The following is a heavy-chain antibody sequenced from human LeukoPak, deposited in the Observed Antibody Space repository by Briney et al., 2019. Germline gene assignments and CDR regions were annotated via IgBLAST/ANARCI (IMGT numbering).Heavy chain of an antibody. CDR3: ARDRYYYDSSGSPYFDY. CDR1: GGSISSSSYY. CDR2: IYYSGST. J-gene: IGHJ4*02. Sequence: PSETLSLTCTVSGGSISSSSYYWGWLRQPPGKGLEWIGSIYYSGSTYYNPSLKSRVTISVDTSKNQFSLKLSSVTAADTAVYYCARDRYYYDSSGSPYFDYWGQGTLVTVSS. D-gene: IGHD3-22*01. V-gene: IGHV4-39*07.